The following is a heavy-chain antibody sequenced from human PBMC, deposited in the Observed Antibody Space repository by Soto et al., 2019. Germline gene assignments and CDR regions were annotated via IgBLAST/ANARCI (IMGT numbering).Heavy chain of an antibody. CDR2: ISYDGSNK. Sequence: QVQLVDSGGGVVQPGRSLRLSCAASGFTFSSYAMHWVRQAPGKGLEWVAFISYDGSNKYYADSVKGRFTISRDNSKKTLYLQMNSLRAEDTAVYYCAKGGAVAGHIDYWGQGTLVTVSS. V-gene: IGHV3-30*18. CDR3: AKGGAVAGHIDY. CDR1: GFTFSSYA. D-gene: IGHD6-13*01. J-gene: IGHJ4*02.